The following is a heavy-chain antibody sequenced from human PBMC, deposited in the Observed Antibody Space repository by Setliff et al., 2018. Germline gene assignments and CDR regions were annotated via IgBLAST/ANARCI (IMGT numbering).Heavy chain of an antibody. J-gene: IGHJ6*03. Sequence: ASVKVSCKASGGTFSSYAISWVRQAPGQGLEWMGRINPNSGGTNYAQKFEGRVTMTRDTSISTAYMELSSLRSEDTAVYYCARSGGGYDFWSGNLVSHYYYYYYMDVWGKGTTVTVSS. CDR2: INPNSGGT. CDR3: ARSGGGYDFWSGNLVSHYYYYYYMDV. CDR1: GGTFSSYA. V-gene: IGHV1-2*06. D-gene: IGHD3-3*01.